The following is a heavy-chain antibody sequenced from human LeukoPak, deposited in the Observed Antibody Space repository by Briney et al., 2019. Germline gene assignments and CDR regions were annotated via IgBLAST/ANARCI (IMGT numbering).Heavy chain of an antibody. CDR1: GGTFSSYA. CDR3: ARDRPSSTLYYYYGMDV. Sequence: ASVKVSCTASGGTFSSYAISWVRQAPGQGLERMGGIIPIFGTANYAQKFQGRVTITADESTSTAYMELSSLRSEDTAVYYCARDRPSSTLYYYYGMDVWGQGTTVTVSS. J-gene: IGHJ6*02. V-gene: IGHV1-69*13. CDR2: IIPIFGTA. D-gene: IGHD2/OR15-2a*01.